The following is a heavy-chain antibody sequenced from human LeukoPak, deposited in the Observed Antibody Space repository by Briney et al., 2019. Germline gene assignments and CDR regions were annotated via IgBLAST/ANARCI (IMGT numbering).Heavy chain of an antibody. J-gene: IGHJ4*02. CDR3: AREGVRATHLDF. CDR1: GSTFSSYT. Sequence: GGSLRLSCTASGSTFSSYTMNWVRQAPGKGLEWVSFITSSGGTIYYADSVKGRFTISRDNAKNSLYLQMGSLRADDTAVYYCAREGVRATHLDFWGQGTLVTVSS. V-gene: IGHV3-48*04. D-gene: IGHD1-26*01. CDR2: ITSSGGTI.